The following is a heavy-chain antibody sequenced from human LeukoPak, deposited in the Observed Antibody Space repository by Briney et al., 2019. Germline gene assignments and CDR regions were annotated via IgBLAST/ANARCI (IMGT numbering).Heavy chain of an antibody. V-gene: IGHV1-2*02. J-gene: IGHJ5*02. D-gene: IGHD2-15*01. CDR3: ARGFCSGGSCYLRWFDP. Sequence: ASVKVSCKASGYTFTGYYMHWVRQAPGQGLEWMGWINPNSGGTNYAQKFQGRVTMTRDTSISTAYMELSRLSSDDTAVYYCARGFCSGGSCYLRWFDPWGQGTLVTVSS. CDR2: INPNSGGT. CDR1: GYTFTGYY.